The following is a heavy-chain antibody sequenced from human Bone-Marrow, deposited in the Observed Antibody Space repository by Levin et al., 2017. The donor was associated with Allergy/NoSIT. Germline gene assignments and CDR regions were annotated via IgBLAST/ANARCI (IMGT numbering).Heavy chain of an antibody. CDR1: GFTFSSYA. Sequence: GGSLRLSCAASGFTFSSYAMNWVRQAPGKGLEWVSGISGSSGTTSYADSVKGRFTISRDNSKNTLYLQMNSLRAEDKAVYFCARTKVEGGDYLDYFDYWGQGTLVTVSS. V-gene: IGHV3-23*01. J-gene: IGHJ4*02. CDR2: ISGSSGTT. CDR3: ARTKVEGGDYLDYFDY. D-gene: IGHD4-17*01.